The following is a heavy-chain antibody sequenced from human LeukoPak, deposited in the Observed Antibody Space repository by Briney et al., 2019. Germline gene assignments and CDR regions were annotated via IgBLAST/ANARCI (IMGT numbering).Heavy chain of an antibody. CDR3: ARGPMPYSGSPFIDY. J-gene: IGHJ4*02. CDR1: GYTFTDYY. D-gene: IGHD1-26*01. Sequence: GASVKVSCKASGYTFTDYYIHWVRQAPGQGLEWMGWIDPNSGDTNYAQKFQGRVTMTRDTSISTAYMELSRLRSDDTAVYYCARGPMPYSGSPFIDYWGQGTLVTVSS. V-gene: IGHV1-2*02. CDR2: IDPNSGDT.